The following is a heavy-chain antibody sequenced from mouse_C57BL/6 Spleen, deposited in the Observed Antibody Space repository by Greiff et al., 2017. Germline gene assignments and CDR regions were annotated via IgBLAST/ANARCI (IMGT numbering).Heavy chain of an antibody. D-gene: IGHD2-3*01. J-gene: IGHJ4*01. Sequence: EVQLVESGPGLVKPSQSLSLTCSVTGYSITSGYYWNWIRQFPGNKLEWMGYISYDGSNNYNPSLKNRISITRDTSKNQFFLKLNSVTTEDTATYYCARDPYDGYYEDYAMDYWGQGTSVTVSS. V-gene: IGHV3-6*01. CDR1: GYSITSGYY. CDR3: ARDPYDGYYEDYAMDY. CDR2: ISYDGSN.